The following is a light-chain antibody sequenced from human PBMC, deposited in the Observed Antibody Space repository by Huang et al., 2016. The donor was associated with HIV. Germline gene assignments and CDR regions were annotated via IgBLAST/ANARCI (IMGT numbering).Light chain of an antibody. V-gene: IGKV3-20*01. CDR1: EGIRSYY. Sequence: EIVLTQSPGTLSLSPGERAALSCRASEGIRSYYVAWYQQKPGQAPRLLIYAASSSATGIPDGFSGSVSGTDFTLTISRLEPEDFAVYYCQHYGPTPSWTFGQGTKVEIK. CDR2: AAS. CDR3: QHYGPTPSWT. J-gene: IGKJ1*01.